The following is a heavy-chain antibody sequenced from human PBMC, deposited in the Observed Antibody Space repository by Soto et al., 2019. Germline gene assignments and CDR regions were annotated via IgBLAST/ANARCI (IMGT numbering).Heavy chain of an antibody. CDR3: ASAPDYGDYRDY. Sequence: GASVKVSCKTSGYTYTNYGISWVRQAPGQGLEWMGIINPSGGSTRYAQKFQGRVTMTRDTSTSTVYMELSSLRSEDTAVYYCASAPDYGDYRDYWGQGTLVTVSS. J-gene: IGHJ4*02. CDR2: INPSGGST. V-gene: IGHV1-46*01. D-gene: IGHD4-17*01. CDR1: GYTYTNYG.